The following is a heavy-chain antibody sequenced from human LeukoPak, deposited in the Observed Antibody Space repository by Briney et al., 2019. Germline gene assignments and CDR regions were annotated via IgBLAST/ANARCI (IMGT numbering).Heavy chain of an antibody. J-gene: IGHJ4*02. D-gene: IGHD3-22*01. CDR1: GFTFSSYA. V-gene: IGHV3-23*01. Sequence: GGSLRLSCAASGFTFSSYAMSWVRQAPGKGLEWVSVISGGGYSTYYAASVKGRFTISRDNSKNTLYLQMNSLRAEDTAVYYCARGSTYYDSSGQVPFDYWGQGTLVTVSS. CDR3: ARGSTYYDSSGQVPFDY. CDR2: ISGGGYST.